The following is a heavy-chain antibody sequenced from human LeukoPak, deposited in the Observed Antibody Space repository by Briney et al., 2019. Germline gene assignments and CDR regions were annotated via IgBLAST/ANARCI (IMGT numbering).Heavy chain of an antibody. CDR3: ANPPVATFLSSYYYMDV. V-gene: IGHV3-74*01. CDR2: INSDGSST. J-gene: IGHJ6*03. Sequence: QPGGSLRLSCAASGFTFSSYWMHWVRQAPGKGLVWVSRINSDGSSTSYADSVKGRFTISRDNAKNTLYLQMNSLRAEDTAVYYCANPPVATFLSSYYYMDVWGKGTTVTVSS. CDR1: GFTFSSYW. D-gene: IGHD5-12*01.